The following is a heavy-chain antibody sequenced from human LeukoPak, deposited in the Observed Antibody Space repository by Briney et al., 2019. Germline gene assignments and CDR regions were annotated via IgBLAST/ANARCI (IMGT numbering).Heavy chain of an antibody. CDR3: ARVDIVVVPAAGDNWFAP. J-gene: IGHJ5*02. CDR1: GYTFTSYG. CDR2: ISAYNGNT. D-gene: IGHD2-2*01. V-gene: IGHV1-18*01. Sequence: ASVKVSCKASGYTFTSYGISWVRQAPGQGLEWMGWISAYNGNTNYAQKLQGRVTMTTDTSTSTAYMELRSLRSDDTAVYYCARVDIVVVPAAGDNWFAPWGQGTLVTVSS.